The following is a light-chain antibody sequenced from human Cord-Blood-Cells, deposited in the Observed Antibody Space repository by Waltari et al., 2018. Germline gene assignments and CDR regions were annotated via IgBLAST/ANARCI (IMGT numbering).Light chain of an antibody. Sequence: QSALTQPASVSGSPGQSLTLSCTGTSSDVGGYNSVSWYQQHPGKAPNLMIYDVSKRPSGVSNRFSGSKSGNTASLTISGLQAEDEADYYCSSYTSSSTWVFGGGTKLTVL. CDR3: SSYTSSSTWV. CDR1: SSDVGGYNS. CDR2: DVS. J-gene: IGLJ3*02. V-gene: IGLV2-14*01.